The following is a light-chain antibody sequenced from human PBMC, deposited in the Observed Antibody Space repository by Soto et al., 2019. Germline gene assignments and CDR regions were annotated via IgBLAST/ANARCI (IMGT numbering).Light chain of an antibody. J-gene: IGLJ7*01. CDR3: AAWDDTLMAPV. Sequence: QSVLTQPPSASGTPGQRVTISCSGSNSNIGSNAVNWYQQLPGTAPKLLIYSNNQRPSGVPVRFSGSKSGTSASLAISGLQSEDEADYYCAAWDDTLMAPVFGAGTQLTVL. CDR2: SNN. V-gene: IGLV1-44*01. CDR1: NSNIGSNA.